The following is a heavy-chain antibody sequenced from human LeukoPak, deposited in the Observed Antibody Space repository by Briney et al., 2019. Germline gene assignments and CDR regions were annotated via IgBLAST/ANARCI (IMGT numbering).Heavy chain of an antibody. CDR3: AKWSSTLKAFDF. CDR2: TRYTGNT. D-gene: IGHD2-8*01. V-gene: IGHV4-59*08. CDR1: SDSINYYY. Sequence: SETLSLTCSVPSDSINYYYWNWIRQPPGKELEWIAHTRYTGNTKSNPSLKSRVTTSVDTSKSQFSLKLSSVTAADTAVYYCAKWSSTLKAFDFWGQGILAIVSS. J-gene: IGHJ4*02.